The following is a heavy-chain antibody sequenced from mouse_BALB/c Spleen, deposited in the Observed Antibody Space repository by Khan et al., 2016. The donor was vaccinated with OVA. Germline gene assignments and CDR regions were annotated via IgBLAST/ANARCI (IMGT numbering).Heavy chain of an antibody. CDR3: SRCARSPYDAMAY. V-gene: IGHV1S136*01. D-gene: IGHD3-3*01. CDR1: GYTFTNYV. CDR2: INPYNDGA. Sequence: EVQLQESGPELVKPGASVKMSCKASGYTFTNYVMHWVKQQPGQDLEWIGYINPYNDGAKYNQKFKGKATLTSDKSSTTAYMELNSLTSEDSAVSYCSRCARSPYDAMAYWGQGTLVTVSS. J-gene: IGHJ4*01.